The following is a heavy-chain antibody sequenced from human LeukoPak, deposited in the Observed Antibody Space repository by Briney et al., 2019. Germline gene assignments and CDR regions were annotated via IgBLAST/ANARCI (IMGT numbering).Heavy chain of an antibody. CDR1: GYTFTSYG. D-gene: IGHD2-2*01. V-gene: IGHV1-18*01. CDR2: ISAYNGNT. J-gene: IGHJ4*02. CDR3: ARDEDGHCSSTSCLEFDY. Sequence: ASVKVSCKASGYTFTSYGISWVRQAPGQVLEWMGWISAYNGNTNYAQKLQGRVTMTTDTSTSTAYMELRSLRSDDTAVYYCARDEDGHCSSTSCLEFDYWGQGTLVTVSS.